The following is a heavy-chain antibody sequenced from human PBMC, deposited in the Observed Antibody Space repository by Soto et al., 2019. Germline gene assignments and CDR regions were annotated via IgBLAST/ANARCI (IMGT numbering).Heavy chain of an antibody. CDR3: AKNWNWGSLVH. CDR1: CDSIIPDY. CDR2: IYYGGST. J-gene: IGHJ4*02. Sequence: SETLSLTCTVSCDSIIPDYWSWIRQSPGKGLEWFGFIYYGGSTNYNPSLRSRVTISVDTPKNQFSLKLSSVTAADTAVYYCAKNWNWGSLVHWGQGTLVT. V-gene: IGHV4-59*08. D-gene: IGHD7-27*01.